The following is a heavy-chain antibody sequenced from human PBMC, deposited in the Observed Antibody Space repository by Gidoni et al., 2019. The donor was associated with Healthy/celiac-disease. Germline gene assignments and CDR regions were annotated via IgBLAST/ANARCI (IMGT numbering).Heavy chain of an antibody. CDR2: IYYSGST. CDR3: ARSIFGVVIHFDY. CDR1: GGSISSYY. D-gene: IGHD3-3*01. V-gene: IGHV4-59*01. Sequence: QVQLQESGPGLVKPSETLSLTCTVSGGSISSYYWSWIRQPPGKGLEWIGYIYYSGSTNYNPSLKSRVTISVDTSKNQFSLKLSSVTAADTAVYYCARSIFGVVIHFDYWGQGTLVTVSS. J-gene: IGHJ4*02.